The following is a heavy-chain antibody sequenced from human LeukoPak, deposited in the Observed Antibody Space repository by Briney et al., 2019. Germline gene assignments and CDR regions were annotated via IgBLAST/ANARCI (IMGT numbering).Heavy chain of an antibody. J-gene: IGHJ3*02. D-gene: IGHD5-18*01. CDR2: ISRSGSTI. Sequence: GGSLTHPCGPSGFPYRDYYMLWIRPAPAKGLGWVSYISRSGSTIYYADSVKGRFTISRDNAKNSLYLQMNSLRAEDTAVYYCARVNGYSYGQPDDAFDIWGQGTMVTVSS. V-gene: IGHV3-11*04. CDR1: GFPYRDYY. CDR3: ARVNGYSYGQPDDAFDI.